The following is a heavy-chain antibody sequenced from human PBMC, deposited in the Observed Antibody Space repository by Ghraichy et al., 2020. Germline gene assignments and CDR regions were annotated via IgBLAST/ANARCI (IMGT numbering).Heavy chain of an antibody. J-gene: IGHJ2*01. CDR1: GFTFSTYA. CDR3: AKVVSWRYFDL. Sequence: GGSLRLPCAASGFTFSTYAMTWVRQAPGKGLEWVSATSGGGGSTYYADSVKGRFTISRDNSKNTLYLQMNSLRAEDTAVYSCAKVVSWRYFDLWGRGTLVTVSS. V-gene: IGHV3-23*01. D-gene: IGHD5/OR15-5a*01. CDR2: TSGGGGST.